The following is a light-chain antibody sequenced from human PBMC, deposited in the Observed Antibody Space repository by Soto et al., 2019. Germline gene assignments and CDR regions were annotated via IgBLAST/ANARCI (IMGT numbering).Light chain of an antibody. J-gene: IGLJ2*01. Sequence: QAVVTQPPSVSGTPGRRVAISCSGSSSNIGSNTVSWYQQLPGTAPKLLIYSNNQRHSGVPDRFSGSVSGTSASLAISGLQSEDEADYYCATWDDSLNGPVFGGGTKVTVL. CDR3: ATWDDSLNGPV. CDR2: SNN. CDR1: SSNIGSNT. V-gene: IGLV1-44*01.